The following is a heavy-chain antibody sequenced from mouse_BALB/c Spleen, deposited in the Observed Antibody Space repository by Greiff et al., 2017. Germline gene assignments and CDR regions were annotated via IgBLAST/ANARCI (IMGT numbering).Heavy chain of an antibody. Sequence: VQLKESGGDLVKPGGSLKLSCAASGFTFSSYGMSWVRQTPDKRLEWVATISSGGSYTYYPDSVKGRFTISRDNAKNTLYLQMSSLKSEDTAMYYCAREGITTRVYYAMDYWGQGTSVTVSS. J-gene: IGHJ4*01. V-gene: IGHV5-6*01. CDR2: ISSGGSYT. D-gene: IGHD2-4*01. CDR1: GFTFSSYG. CDR3: AREGITTRVYYAMDY.